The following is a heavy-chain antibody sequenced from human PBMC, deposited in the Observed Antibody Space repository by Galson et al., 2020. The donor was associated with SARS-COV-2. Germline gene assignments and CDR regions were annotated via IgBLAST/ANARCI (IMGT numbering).Heavy chain of an antibody. Sequence: GGSLRLSCAASGFTFSTSGLHWVRQAPGKGLEWVAIISESIRYYTDSVKGRFIISRDNSKNALYLQMSSLSAEDTAVYYCVRAGTITDSFYSYMDVWGTGTTVTVSS. CDR2: ISESIR. J-gene: IGHJ6*03. V-gene: IGHV3-30*10. CDR1: GFTFSTSG. D-gene: IGHD2-2*01. CDR3: VRAGTITDSFYSYMDV.